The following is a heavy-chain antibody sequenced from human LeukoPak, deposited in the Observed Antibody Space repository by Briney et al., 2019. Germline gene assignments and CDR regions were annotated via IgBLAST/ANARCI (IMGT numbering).Heavy chain of an antibody. J-gene: IGHJ4*02. CDR2: IKEDGSER. D-gene: IGHD6-19*01. Sequence: GGSLRLSCAASGFTFSSSWMTWVRQAPGKGLEWVANIKEDGSERYYVDSVKGRFTISRDNAKNSLYLQMNSLRAEDTAVYFCARSKLAVSGNYFDYWGQGILVTVSS. CDR1: GFTFSSSW. V-gene: IGHV3-7*01. CDR3: ARSKLAVSGNYFDY.